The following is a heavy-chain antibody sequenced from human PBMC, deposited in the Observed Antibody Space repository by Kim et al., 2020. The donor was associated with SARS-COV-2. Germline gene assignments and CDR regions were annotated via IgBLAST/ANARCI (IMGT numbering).Heavy chain of an antibody. J-gene: IGHJ4*02. D-gene: IGHD6-13*01. CDR3: AKGGLAAAGTLPDY. Sequence: ADAVKGRFTISRDNSKNTLYLQMNSLRAEDTAVYYCAKGGLAAAGTLPDYWGQGTLVTVSS. V-gene: IGHV3-23*01.